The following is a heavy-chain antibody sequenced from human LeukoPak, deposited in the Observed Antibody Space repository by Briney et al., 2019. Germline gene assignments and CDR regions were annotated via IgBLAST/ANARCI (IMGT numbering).Heavy chain of an antibody. D-gene: IGHD3-10*01. CDR1: GFTFSSYW. Sequence: GGSLRLSCAASGFTFSSYWMSWVRQAPGKGLEWVANIKQDGSEKYYVDSVKGRFTISRDNAKNTLYLQMNSLRAEDTAVYYCARDLPYYYGSGSRPFDYWGQGTLVTVSS. CDR2: IKQDGSEK. V-gene: IGHV3-7*03. J-gene: IGHJ4*02. CDR3: ARDLPYYYGSGSRPFDY.